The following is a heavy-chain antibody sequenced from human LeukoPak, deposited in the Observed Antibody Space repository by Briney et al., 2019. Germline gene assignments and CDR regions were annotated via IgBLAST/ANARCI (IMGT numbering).Heavy chain of an antibody. Sequence: PGGSLRLSCAASGFTFSSYALSWVRQAPGKGLEWVSAISGSGGSTYYADSVKGRFTISRDSSKNTLYLQMNSLRAEDTAVYYCAKHYDILTGYSDYWGQGTLVTVSS. V-gene: IGHV3-23*01. D-gene: IGHD3-9*01. CDR3: AKHYDILTGYSDY. CDR1: GFTFSSYA. CDR2: ISGSGGST. J-gene: IGHJ4*02.